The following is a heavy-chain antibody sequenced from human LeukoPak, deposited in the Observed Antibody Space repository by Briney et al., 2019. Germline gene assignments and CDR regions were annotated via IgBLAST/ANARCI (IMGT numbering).Heavy chain of an antibody. J-gene: IGHJ4*02. CDR3: ARGQPMTAVITPGARYFDS. Sequence: SETLSLTCTVSDYSISSGYYWGWIRPPPGKGLEWIGIISHSGNTYYNPSLKSRDTISGDTSKTHFSLKLTSVTAADTAVYYCARGQPMTAVITPGARYFDSWGQGTLVTVSS. D-gene: IGHD4-23*01. CDR2: ISHSGNT. CDR1: DYSISSGYY. V-gene: IGHV4-38-2*02.